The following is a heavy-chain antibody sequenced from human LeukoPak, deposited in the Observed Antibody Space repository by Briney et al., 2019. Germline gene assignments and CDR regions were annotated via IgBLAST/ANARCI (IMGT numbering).Heavy chain of an antibody. Sequence: SETLSLTCTVSGGSISSYYWGWIRQPPGKGLEWIGSIYYSGSTYYNPSLKSRVTISVDTSKNQFSLKLSSVTAADTAVYYCAIITMVRGVSLFDYWGQGTLVTVSS. D-gene: IGHD3-10*01. J-gene: IGHJ4*02. CDR2: IYYSGST. CDR3: AIITMVRGVSLFDY. V-gene: IGHV4-39*01. CDR1: GGSISSYY.